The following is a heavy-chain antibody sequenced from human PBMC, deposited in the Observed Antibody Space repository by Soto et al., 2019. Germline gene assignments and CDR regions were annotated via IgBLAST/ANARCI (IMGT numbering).Heavy chain of an antibody. V-gene: IGHV3-72*01. D-gene: IGHD3-16*01. CDR2: IRNKANSYST. J-gene: IGHJ4*02. CDR3: ARGAISADPRKYSDY. CDR1: GFTFSDYY. Sequence: EVQLVESGGGLVQPGGSLRLSCAASGFTFSDYYMDWVRQAPGKGLEWVGRIRNKANSYSTEYAASVKGRFTISRDDSKHSLYLQMNSLKTEDTAVYYCARGAISADPRKYSDYWVQGTLVTVSS.